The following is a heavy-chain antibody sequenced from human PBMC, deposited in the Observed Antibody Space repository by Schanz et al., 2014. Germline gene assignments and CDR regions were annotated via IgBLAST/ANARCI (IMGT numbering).Heavy chain of an antibody. Sequence: EEQLLQSGGGLVQPGGSLRLSCAASGFTFGSYGMSWVRQGPGKGLEWVSVIYSGIGAYYADSVKDRFTVSRDNSKNTVYLQMNRLRAEDTAVYYCARVHHYDPSGWGYFDYWGQGALXTVSS. J-gene: IGHJ4*02. CDR3: ARVHHYDPSGWGYFDY. CDR2: IYSGIGA. D-gene: IGHD3-22*01. CDR1: GFTFGSYG. V-gene: IGHV3-66*01.